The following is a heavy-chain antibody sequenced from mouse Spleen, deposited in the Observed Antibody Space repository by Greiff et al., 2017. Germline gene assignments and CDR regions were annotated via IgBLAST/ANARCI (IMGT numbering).Heavy chain of an antibody. V-gene: IGHV5-9-3*01. CDR1: GFTFSSYA. Sequence: EVQGVESGGGLVKLGGSLKLSCAASGFTFSSYAMSWVRQTPEKRLEWVATISSGGGNTYYPDSVKGRFTISRDNAKNTLYLQMSSLKSEDTAMYYCARRGDYFDYWGQGTTLTVSS. CDR2: ISSGGGNT. J-gene: IGHJ2*01. CDR3: ARRGDYFDY.